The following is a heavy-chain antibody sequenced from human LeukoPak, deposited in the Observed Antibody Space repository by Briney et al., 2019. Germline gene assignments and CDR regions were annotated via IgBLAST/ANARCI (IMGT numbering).Heavy chain of an antibody. Sequence: GGSLRLSCAASGFTSSSSIMNWVRQAPGKGLEWVSTITSSGGSTYYADSVKGRFTISRDNSKNTLFLQMNSLRAEDTAVYYCAKDADAVLAPDYWGQGTLVTVSS. CDR2: ITSSGGST. CDR1: GFTSSSSI. CDR3: AKDADAVLAPDY. J-gene: IGHJ4*02. V-gene: IGHV3-23*01. D-gene: IGHD3-3*02.